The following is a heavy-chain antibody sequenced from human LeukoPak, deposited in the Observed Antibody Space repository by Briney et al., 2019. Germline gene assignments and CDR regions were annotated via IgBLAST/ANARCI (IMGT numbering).Heavy chain of an antibody. CDR1: GFTFSSYG. D-gene: IGHD3-10*01. V-gene: IGHV3-7*01. CDR3: ARGWVRGIARFFDY. J-gene: IGHJ4*02. Sequence: GGSLRLSCAASGFTFSSYGMSWVRQAPGKGLEWVANIKQDGSENYYVDSVKGRFTISRDNAKNSLFLQMNSLRAEDTAVYYCARGWVRGIARFFDYWGQGTLVTVSS. CDR2: IKQDGSEN.